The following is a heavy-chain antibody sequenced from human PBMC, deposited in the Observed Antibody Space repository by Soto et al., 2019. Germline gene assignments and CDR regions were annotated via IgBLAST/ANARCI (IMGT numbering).Heavy chain of an antibody. Sequence: PGGSLRLSCAASEFSFDDYAMSWVRQAPGKGLEWVSSITYTGVSTYYADSVKGRFTISRDNSKDTLYLQMNSLRAEDTAVYYCVSGAYCSSNRCPGPFDIWGQGTRVTVSS. CDR1: EFSFDDYA. D-gene: IGHD2-2*01. V-gene: IGHV3-23*01. J-gene: IGHJ3*02. CDR2: ITYTGVST. CDR3: VSGAYCSSNRCPGPFDI.